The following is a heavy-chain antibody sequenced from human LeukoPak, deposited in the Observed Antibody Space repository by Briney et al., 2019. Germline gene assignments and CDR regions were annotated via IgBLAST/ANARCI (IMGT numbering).Heavy chain of an antibody. CDR2: IYYSGST. V-gene: IGHV4-39*01. Sequence: PSETLSLTCTVSGGSISTSYYWGWIRQPPGKGLEWIGSIYYSGSTYYNPSLKSRVTISVDTSKNQFSLKLSSVTAADTAVYYCARLSFSSGWNFDYWGQGTLVTVSS. D-gene: IGHD6-19*01. CDR3: ARLSFSSGWNFDY. J-gene: IGHJ4*02. CDR1: GGSISTSYY.